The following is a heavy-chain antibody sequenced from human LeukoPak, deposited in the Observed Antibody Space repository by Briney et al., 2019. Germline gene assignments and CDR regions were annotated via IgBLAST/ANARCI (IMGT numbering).Heavy chain of an antibody. J-gene: IGHJ4*02. CDR3: VRDSDDYYWALDF. V-gene: IGHV6-1*01. CDR2: TYYRSRWGN. D-gene: IGHD3-10*01. CDR1: GDSVSNNIAT. Sequence: SQSLSLTCAISGDSVSNNIATWNWVRQSPSRGLEWLGRTYYRSRWGNDYAISVKGRITINPDTSRNQFSLQLNSVTPEDTAVYYCVRDSDDYYWALDFWGQGTLVTVTS.